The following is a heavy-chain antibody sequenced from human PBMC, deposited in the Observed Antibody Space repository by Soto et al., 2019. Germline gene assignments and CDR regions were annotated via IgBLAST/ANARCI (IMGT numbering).Heavy chain of an antibody. V-gene: IGHV5-10-1*01. J-gene: IGHJ4*02. CDR2: IDPSDSQT. Sequence: WESLKISCKGSGYSSAVYWITRVRQRPGKGPEWMGRIDPSDSQTYYSPSFRGHVTISVTKSITTVFLQWSSLRASDTAMYYCARQIYDSDTGPNFQYYFDSWGQGTSVTVSS. CDR1: GYSSAVYW. CDR3: ARQIYDSDTGPNFQYYFDS. D-gene: IGHD3-22*01.